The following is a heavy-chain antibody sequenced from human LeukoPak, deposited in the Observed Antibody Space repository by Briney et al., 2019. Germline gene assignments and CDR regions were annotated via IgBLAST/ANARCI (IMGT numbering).Heavy chain of an antibody. D-gene: IGHD3-22*01. Sequence: PGGSLRLSCVASGFTFNNYAMHWVRQAPGKGLEWVGIISSDGNNAHYADSVKGRFTISRDNSKNTLYLQMNNLRAEDTAVYYCAKDKMYDSRINYYFDYWGQGTLVTVSS. CDR3: AKDKMYDSRINYYFDY. CDR1: GFTFNNYA. CDR2: ISSDGNNA. V-gene: IGHV3-30-3*01. J-gene: IGHJ4*02.